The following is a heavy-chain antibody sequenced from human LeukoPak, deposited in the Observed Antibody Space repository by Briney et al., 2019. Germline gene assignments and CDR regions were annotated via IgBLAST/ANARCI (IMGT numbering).Heavy chain of an antibody. Sequence: AGGSLRLSCAASGFTFSDYSMNWVRQAPGKGLEWISYIGIDSGNTNYADSVKGRFTFSGDKAKNSLYLQMNSLRVEDTAVYYCARDYKYAFDNWGQGTLVTVSS. J-gene: IGHJ4*02. CDR2: IGIDSGNT. CDR1: GFTFSDYS. CDR3: ARDYKYAFDN. V-gene: IGHV3-48*01. D-gene: IGHD5-24*01.